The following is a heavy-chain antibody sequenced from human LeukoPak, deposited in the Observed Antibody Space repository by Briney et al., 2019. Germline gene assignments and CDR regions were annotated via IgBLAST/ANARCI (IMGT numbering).Heavy chain of an antibody. CDR2: ISYDGSNK. Sequence: GGSLRLSCAASGFTFSSYGMHWVRQAPGKELEWVAVISYDGSNKYYADSVKGRFTISRDNSKNTLYLQMNSLRAEDTAVYYCAATYYDFWSGSYNWFDPWGQGTLVTVSS. CDR1: GFTFSSYG. CDR3: AATYYDFWSGSYNWFDP. J-gene: IGHJ5*02. D-gene: IGHD3-3*01. V-gene: IGHV3-30*03.